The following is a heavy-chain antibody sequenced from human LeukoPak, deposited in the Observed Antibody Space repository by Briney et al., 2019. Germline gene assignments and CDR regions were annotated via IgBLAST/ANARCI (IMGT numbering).Heavy chain of an antibody. CDR3: AKRGIVVVPAAGIYYYYMDV. CDR1: GFTFSSYG. D-gene: IGHD2-2*01. J-gene: IGHJ6*03. CDR2: IRYDGSNK. V-gene: IGHV3-30*02. Sequence: GGSVRLSCAASGFTFSSYGMHWVRQAPGKGLEWVAFIRYDGSNKYYADSVKGRFTISRDNSKNTLYLQMNSLRAEDTAVYYCAKRGIVVVPAAGIYYYYMDVWGKGTTVTVSS.